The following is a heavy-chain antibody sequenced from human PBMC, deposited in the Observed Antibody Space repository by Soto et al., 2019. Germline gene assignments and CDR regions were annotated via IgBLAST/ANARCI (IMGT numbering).Heavy chain of an antibody. CDR2: TYYRSKWYN. CDR1: GDSVSSNSAA. Sequence: QTLSLTCAISGDSVSSNSAAWNWIRQSPSRGLEWLGRTYYRSKWYNDYAVSVKSRITINPDTSNNQFSLQLNSVTPEDTAVYYCARGENIIPMVRGVIMTNAFVIGGQGTMVNVS. D-gene: IGHD3-10*01. J-gene: IGHJ3*02. V-gene: IGHV6-1*01. CDR3: ARGENIIPMVRGVIMTNAFVI.